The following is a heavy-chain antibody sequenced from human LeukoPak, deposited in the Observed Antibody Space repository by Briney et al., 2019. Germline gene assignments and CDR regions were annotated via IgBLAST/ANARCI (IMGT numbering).Heavy chain of an antibody. Sequence: ASVKVSCKASGYTFTNYYMHWVRQAPGQGLEWMGMISPSGASTSYAQKFQGRVTMTRDTSTTTVYMELSSLRSEDTAMYYCAREIGPRQLHLWGSAFDYWGQGTLVTVSS. V-gene: IGHV1-46*01. CDR1: GYTFTNYY. J-gene: IGHJ4*02. CDR3: AREIGPRQLHLWGSAFDY. D-gene: IGHD5-18*01. CDR2: ISPSGAST.